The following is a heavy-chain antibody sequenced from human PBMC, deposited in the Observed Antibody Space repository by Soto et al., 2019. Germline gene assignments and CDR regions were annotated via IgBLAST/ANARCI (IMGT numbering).Heavy chain of an antibody. J-gene: IGHJ4*02. CDR2: ISWNSGGI. Sequence: EVQLVESGGGLVQPDRSLRLSCAASGFTFDDYAMHWVRQGPGRGLEWVSGISWNSGGIGYADSVKGRFTISRDNAKNSLYLQMDRLRPEDTAFYYCAKSPHDILIGSAFDYWGQETLVTVSS. D-gene: IGHD3-9*01. CDR3: AKSPHDILIGSAFDY. CDR1: GFTFDDYA. V-gene: IGHV3-9*01.